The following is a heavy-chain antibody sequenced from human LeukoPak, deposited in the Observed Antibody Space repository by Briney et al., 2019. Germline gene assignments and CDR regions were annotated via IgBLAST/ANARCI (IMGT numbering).Heavy chain of an antibody. CDR1: GFTVSSNY. CDR3: ARDWGQYYYDSHFDY. Sequence: AGGSLRLSCAASGFTVSSNYMSWVRQAPGKGLEWVSVIYSGGSTYYADSVKGRFTISRDNSKNTLYLQMNSLRAEDTAVYYCARDWGQYYYDSHFDYWGQGTLVTVSS. D-gene: IGHD3-22*01. V-gene: IGHV3-66*01. CDR2: IYSGGST. J-gene: IGHJ4*02.